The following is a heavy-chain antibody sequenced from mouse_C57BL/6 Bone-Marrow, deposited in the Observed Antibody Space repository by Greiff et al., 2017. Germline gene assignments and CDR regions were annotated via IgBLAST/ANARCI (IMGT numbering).Heavy chain of an antibody. CDR3: ARGLGFDY. V-gene: IGHV1-81*01. CDR1: GYTFTSSG. J-gene: IGHJ2*01. D-gene: IGHD4-1*01. CDR2: IYPRSGNT. Sequence: VKLQESGAELARPGASVELSCKASGYTFTSSGISWVKQRTGQGLEWIGGIYPRSGNTYYNEKFKGKATLTADKSSSTAYMELRSLTSEDSAVYFCARGLGFDYWGQGTTLTVSS.